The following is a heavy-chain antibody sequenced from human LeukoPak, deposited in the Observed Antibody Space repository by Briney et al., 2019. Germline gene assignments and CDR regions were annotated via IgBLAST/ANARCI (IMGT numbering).Heavy chain of an antibody. CDR3: ARYSGSYEVNYYYYYGMDV. CDR2: INHNGNVN. D-gene: IGHD1-26*01. CDR1: GFTFSSYW. V-gene: IGHV3-7*03. Sequence: GGSLRLSCAASGFTFSSYWMNWARQAPGKGLEWVASINHNGNVNYYVDSVKGRFTISRDNAKNSLYLQMNSLRAEDTAVYYCARYSGSYEVNYYYYYGMDVWGQGTTVTVSS. J-gene: IGHJ6*02.